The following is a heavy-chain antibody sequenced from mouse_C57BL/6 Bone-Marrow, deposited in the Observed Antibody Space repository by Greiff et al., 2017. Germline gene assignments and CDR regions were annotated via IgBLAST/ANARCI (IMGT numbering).Heavy chain of an antibody. V-gene: IGHV1-76*01. CDR3: ARMDDDLYYFDY. Sequence: QVQLQQSGAELVRPGASVKLSCKASGYTFTDYYINWVKQRPGQGLEWIARIYPGSGNTYYNEKFKGKATLTAEKSSSTAYMQLSSLTSEDAAVYYCARMDDDLYYFDYWGQGTTLTVSS. CDR2: IYPGSGNT. D-gene: IGHD2-13*01. CDR1: GYTFTDYY. J-gene: IGHJ2*01.